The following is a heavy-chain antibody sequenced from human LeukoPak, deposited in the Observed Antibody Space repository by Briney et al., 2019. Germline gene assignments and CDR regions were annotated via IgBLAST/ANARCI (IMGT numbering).Heavy chain of an antibody. Sequence: ASVKVSCKASGYTFTSYYMHWVRQAPGQGLEWMGIINPSGGSTSYAQKFQGRVTMTRDTSTSTVYMELSSLRSEDTAVYYCARDTRPAAAGTFGELDYWGQGNLVTVSS. CDR3: ARDTRPAAAGTFGELDY. CDR2: INPSGGST. J-gene: IGHJ4*02. D-gene: IGHD6-13*01. V-gene: IGHV1-46*01. CDR1: GYTFTSYY.